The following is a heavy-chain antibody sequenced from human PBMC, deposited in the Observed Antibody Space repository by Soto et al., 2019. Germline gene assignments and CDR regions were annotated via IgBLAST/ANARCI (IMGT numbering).Heavy chain of an antibody. CDR3: ATESGSTYCYFDY. CDR2: ISGSGST. CDR1: GGSVSSGGDY. D-gene: IGHD1-26*01. J-gene: IGHJ4*02. V-gene: IGHV4-30-4*01. Sequence: SETLSLTCTVSGGSVSSGGDYWSWIRQSPGKGLEWIGYISGSGSTGYNPSLKNRLTMSVDRSKNQFTLRLTSVTAADTAVYFCATESGSTYCYFDYWGQGTQVTVSS.